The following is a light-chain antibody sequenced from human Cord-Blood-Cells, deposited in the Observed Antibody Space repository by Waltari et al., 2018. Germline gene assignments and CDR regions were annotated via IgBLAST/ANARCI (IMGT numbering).Light chain of an antibody. CDR1: SSDVGGYNY. J-gene: IGLJ2*01. Sequence: QSALTQPASVSGSPGQSITISCTGTSSDVGGYNYVSWYQQHPGKAPKLMIYDVSKRPSGVSNRFSGYKSDNTASLTISGLQAEDEAYYYCRSYTSSSTVVFGGGTKLTVL. CDR3: RSYTSSSTVV. V-gene: IGLV2-14*01. CDR2: DVS.